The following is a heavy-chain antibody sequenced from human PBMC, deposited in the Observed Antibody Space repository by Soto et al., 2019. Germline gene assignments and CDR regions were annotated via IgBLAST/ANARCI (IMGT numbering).Heavy chain of an antibody. CDR1: GGTFSSYA. Sequence: QVQLVQSGAEVKKPGSSVKVSCKASGGTFSSYAISWVRQAPGQGLEWMGGIIPIFGTANYAQKFQGRVTMPADEYSGTGDMELSSLSAEEAAVYYCSTHSSGPDSSGQGTLVNVSS. J-gene: IGHJ5*01. CDR2: IIPIFGTA. CDR3: STHSSGPDS. V-gene: IGHV1-69*12. D-gene: IGHD3-22*01.